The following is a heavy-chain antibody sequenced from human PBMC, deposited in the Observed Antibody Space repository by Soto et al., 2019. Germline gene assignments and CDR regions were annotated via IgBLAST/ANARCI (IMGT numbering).Heavy chain of an antibody. V-gene: IGHV1-18*01. CDR3: ARVPIPRIAVDGTVWSPFDY. CDR2: ISAYNGNT. J-gene: IGHJ4*02. CDR1: GYTFTSYG. Sequence: QVQLVQSGAEVKKPGASVKVSCKASGYTFTSYGISWVRQAPGQGLEWMGWISAYNGNTNYAQKLQGRVTMTTDTSTSTADMELRSLRSDDTAVYYCARVPIPRIAVDGTVWSPFDYWGQGTLVTVSS. D-gene: IGHD6-19*01.